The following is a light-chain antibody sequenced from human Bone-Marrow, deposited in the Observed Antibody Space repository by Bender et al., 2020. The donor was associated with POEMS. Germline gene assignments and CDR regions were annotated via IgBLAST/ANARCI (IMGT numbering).Light chain of an antibody. CDR1: RSDVGRYNY. V-gene: IGLV2-11*01. CDR2: DVS. CDR3: SSYTSSYTLL. J-gene: IGLJ2*01. Sequence: QSALTQPRSVSGSPGQSVTISCTGTRSDVGRYNYVSWYQQHAGIAPKLLIYDVSERPSGVSSRFSGSKSGNTASRTISWLQAEDEADYFCSSYTSSYTLLFGGGTKLTVL.